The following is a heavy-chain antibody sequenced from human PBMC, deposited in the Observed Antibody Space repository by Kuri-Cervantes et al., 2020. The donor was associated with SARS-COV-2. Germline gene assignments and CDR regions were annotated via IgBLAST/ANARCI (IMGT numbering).Heavy chain of an antibody. CDR1: GYSFSDHY. V-gene: IGHV1-46*01. J-gene: IGHJ3*02. Sequence: ASVKVSCKAFGYSFSDHYMYWVRQAPGQGLEWMGIINPSGSGARYPQRFQDRISMTRDTSTSTAYMELRSLRSDDTAVYYCARGLGFVRHYYYSSGYYRRAAVDAFDIWGKGTMVTVSS. CDR3: ARGLGFVRHYYYSSGYYRRAAVDAFDI. D-gene: IGHD3-22*01. CDR2: INPSGSGA.